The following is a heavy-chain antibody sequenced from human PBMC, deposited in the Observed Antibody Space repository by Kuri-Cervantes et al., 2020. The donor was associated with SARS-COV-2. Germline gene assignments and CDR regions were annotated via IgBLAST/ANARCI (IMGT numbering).Heavy chain of an antibody. D-gene: IGHD3-22*01. J-gene: IGHJ4*02. CDR3: VKIRYDSGGNYYDY. V-gene: IGHV3-64D*09. CDR1: GFTFSSSA. Sequence: GGSLRLSCSASGFTFSSSAMHWVRQAPGKGLEYVSGFTNYGGTTFYADSLEGRFTISRDNLRNTLYLQMSSLRPEDTAVYYCVKIRYDSGGNYYDYWGQGTLVTVSS. CDR2: FTNYGGTT.